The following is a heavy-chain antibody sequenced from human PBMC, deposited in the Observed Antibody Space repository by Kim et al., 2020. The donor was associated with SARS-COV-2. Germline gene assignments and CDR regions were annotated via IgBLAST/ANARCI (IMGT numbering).Heavy chain of an antibody. Sequence: PSLKIRVTMSVDTSKNPCSLKLTSVTAADTAVYYCARERDRAVVVNWFDPWGQGTLVTVSS. J-gene: IGHJ5*02. CDR3: ARERDRAVVVNWFDP. D-gene: IGHD2-15*01. V-gene: IGHV4-4*07.